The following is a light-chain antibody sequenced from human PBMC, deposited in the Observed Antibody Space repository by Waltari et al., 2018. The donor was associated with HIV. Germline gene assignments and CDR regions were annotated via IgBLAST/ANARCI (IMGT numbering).Light chain of an antibody. CDR1: NSKIGHNY. J-gene: IGLJ2*01. CDR3: AAWDDSLSGRVV. CDR2: GNN. Sequence: QSVLTQPPSASGTPGQTVIISCSGTNSKIGHNYIYWYQQLPGATPKLLICGNNQRPAGVPDRFSGSKSGTSASLAIRGLRPEDEADYYCAAWDDSLSGRVVFGGGTKLTVL. V-gene: IGLV1-47*01.